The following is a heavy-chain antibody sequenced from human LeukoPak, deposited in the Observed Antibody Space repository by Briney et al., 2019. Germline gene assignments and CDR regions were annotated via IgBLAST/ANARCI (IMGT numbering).Heavy chain of an antibody. J-gene: IGHJ4*02. D-gene: IGHD6-19*01. Sequence: GGSLRLSCAASGFTFSSYAMSWVRQAPGKGLEWASAISGSGGSTYYADSVKGRFTISRDNSKNTLYLQMNSLRAEDTAVYYCAKGQQWLAASSVVDYWGQGTLVTVSS. CDR2: ISGSGGST. CDR3: AKGQQWLAASSVVDY. CDR1: GFTFSSYA. V-gene: IGHV3-23*01.